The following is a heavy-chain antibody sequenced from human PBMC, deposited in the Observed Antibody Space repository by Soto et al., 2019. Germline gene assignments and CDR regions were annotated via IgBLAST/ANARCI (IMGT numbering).Heavy chain of an antibody. CDR3: AEGEMGTINRAFGI. CDR1: GFTFDDYA. Sequence: GGSLRLSCAASGFTFDDYAMHWVRQAPGKGLEWVSGISWNSGSIGYADSVKGRFTISRDNAKNSLYLQMKSLRAEDTALYYWAEGEMGTINRAFGIGVQETMVNVS. CDR2: ISWNSGSI. J-gene: IGHJ3*02. V-gene: IGHV3-9*01. D-gene: IGHD1-1*01.